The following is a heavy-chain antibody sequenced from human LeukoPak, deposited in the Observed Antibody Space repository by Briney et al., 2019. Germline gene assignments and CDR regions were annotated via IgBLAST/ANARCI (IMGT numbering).Heavy chain of an antibody. CDR2: IYTSGST. CDR3: ARGPHCSSTSCYTRYYYYYYMDV. D-gene: IGHD2-2*02. Sequence: PSETLSLTCTVSGGSISSYYWSWIRQPAGKGLEWIGRIYTSGSTNYNPSLKSRVTMSVDMSKNQFSLKLSSVTAADTAVYYCARGPHCSSTSCYTRYYYYYYMDVWGKGTTVTVSS. V-gene: IGHV4-4*07. CDR1: GGSISSYY. J-gene: IGHJ6*03.